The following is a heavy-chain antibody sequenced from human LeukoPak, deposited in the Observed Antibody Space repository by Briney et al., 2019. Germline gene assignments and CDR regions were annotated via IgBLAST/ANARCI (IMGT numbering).Heavy chain of an antibody. CDR1: GGTFSSYA. D-gene: IGHD3-16*01. CDR2: IIPVFGTA. J-gene: IGHJ5*02. Sequence: SVKVSCKASGGTFSSYAISWVRQAPGQGLEWMGGIIPVFGTANYAQKFQGRVTITADESTSTAYMELSSLRSEDTAVYYCARWRGTFGGVITWGQGTLVTVSS. CDR3: ARWRGTFGGVIT. V-gene: IGHV1-69*13.